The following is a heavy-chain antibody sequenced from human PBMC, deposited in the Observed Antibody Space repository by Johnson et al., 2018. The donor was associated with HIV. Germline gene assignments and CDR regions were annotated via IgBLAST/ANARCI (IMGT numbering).Heavy chain of an antibody. Sequence: VQLVESGGGVVQPGRSLRLSCAASRFTVSSNYMTWVRQAPGQGLEWVSVISSGGSTYYADSVKGRFTISRDNSKKSLYLQMNSLRAEDTAVYYCARIVGATLAFDIWGQGTMVTVSS. CDR1: RFTVSSNY. V-gene: IGHV3-66*01. J-gene: IGHJ3*02. CDR2: ISSGGST. CDR3: ARIVGATLAFDI. D-gene: IGHD1-26*01.